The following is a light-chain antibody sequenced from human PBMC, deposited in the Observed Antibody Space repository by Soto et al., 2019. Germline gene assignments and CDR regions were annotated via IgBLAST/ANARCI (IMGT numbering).Light chain of an antibody. J-gene: IGLJ2*01. V-gene: IGLV2-11*01. CDR1: SSDVGGYEY. CDR3: CSYASGQTLV. CDR2: HVA. Sequence: QSALTQPRSVSGSPGQSVTISCSGTSSDVGGYEYVSWYQQHPGKAPTLIIYHVAQRPSGVPDRFSASKSGTTASLTISGLQAEDEADYFCCSYASGQTLVFGGGTQLNVL.